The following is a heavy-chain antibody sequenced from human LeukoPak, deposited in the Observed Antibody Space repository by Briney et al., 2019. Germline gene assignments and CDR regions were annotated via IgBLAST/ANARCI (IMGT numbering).Heavy chain of an antibody. J-gene: IGHJ2*01. CDR1: GFTFRCYD. CDR3: ADDSEKAAAGSDWYFDL. V-gene: IGHV3-30*18. Sequence: GRSLRLSCAASGFTFRCYDMLWVRQAPGKGLQWVAVISYDGSNKYHTDSVKGRFTISRDNSKNTLYLQMNSLRAEDTAVYYCADDSEKAAAGSDWYFDLWGRGTLVTASS. CDR2: ISYDGSNK. D-gene: IGHD6-13*01.